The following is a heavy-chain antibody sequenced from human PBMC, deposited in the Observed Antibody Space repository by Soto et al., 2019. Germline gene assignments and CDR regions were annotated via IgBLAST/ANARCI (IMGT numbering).Heavy chain of an antibody. CDR3: ARGGHVVVVTAALDY. J-gene: IGHJ4*02. CDR1: GDTLPESF. CDR2: ANPSGGHT. Sequence: QVQLMQSGAEVKKPGASVKVSCKASGDTLPESFINWLRQPPGQGLEWMGTANPSGGHTTYAQHFLGRVTMTRDTATSTLYMELTSLTSEDTAVYYCARGGHVVVVTAALDYWGQGTLVTVSS. V-gene: IGHV1-46*01. D-gene: IGHD2-21*02.